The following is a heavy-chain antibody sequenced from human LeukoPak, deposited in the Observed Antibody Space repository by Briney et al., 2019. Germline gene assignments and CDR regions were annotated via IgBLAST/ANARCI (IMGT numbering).Heavy chain of an antibody. CDR2: ISSSSSDK. V-gene: IGHV3-21*01. CDR1: GFTFSRFS. CDR3: ARVEGYCSGGSCYGMDV. J-gene: IGHJ6*02. D-gene: IGHD2-15*01. Sequence: GGSLRPSCAASGFTFSRFSMKWVRQAPGEGLEWVSSISSSSSDKYYADSVKGRFTISRDNAKNSLYLQLNSLRAEDTAMYYCARVEGYCSGGSCYGMDVWGQGTTVTVSS.